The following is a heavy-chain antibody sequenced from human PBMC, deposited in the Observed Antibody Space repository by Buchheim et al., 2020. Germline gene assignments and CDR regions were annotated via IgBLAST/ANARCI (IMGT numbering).Heavy chain of an antibody. CDR3: ARECSDTSCYEGGDYYYGMDV. J-gene: IGHJ6*02. D-gene: IGHD2-2*01. CDR1: GFTFTSYS. CDR2: INTNTGNP. Sequence: QVQLVQSGSELKKPGASVKVSCKASGFTFTSYSMSWVRQAPGQGLQWMGWINTNTGNPRNAQGFTGRFVFSLDTSVSTAYLQISSLKAEDTAVYYCARECSDTSCYEGGDYYYGMDVWGQGTT. V-gene: IGHV7-4-1*02.